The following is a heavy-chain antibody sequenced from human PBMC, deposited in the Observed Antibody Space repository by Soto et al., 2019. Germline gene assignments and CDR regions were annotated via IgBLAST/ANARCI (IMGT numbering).Heavy chain of an antibody. V-gene: IGHV3-33*01. Sequence: QVQLVESGGGVVQPGRSLRLSCAASGFTFSSYGMHWVRQAPGKGLEWVAVICYDGSNKYYAYSVKGRFTISRDNSNNTLYLQMNSLRAEDTAVYYCARASHIAGLDHWGQGTLVTVSS. CDR2: ICYDGSNK. CDR3: ARASHIAGLDH. D-gene: IGHD6-13*01. CDR1: GFTFSSYG. J-gene: IGHJ4*02.